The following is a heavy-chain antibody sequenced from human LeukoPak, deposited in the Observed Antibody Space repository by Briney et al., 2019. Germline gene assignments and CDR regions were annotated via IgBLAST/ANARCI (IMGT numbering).Heavy chain of an antibody. V-gene: IGHV3-23*01. D-gene: IGHD6-19*01. CDR2: ISGSGGST. CDR3: AKIRDTSGWYEFDY. J-gene: IGHJ4*02. Sequence: PGGSLRLSCAASGFTFSDYAMSWVRQAPGKGLDWVSAISGSGGSTYYADSVKGRFTISRDNSKNTLYLQMNSLRAEDTAVYYCAKIRDTSGWYEFDYWGQGTLVTVSS. CDR1: GFTFSDYA.